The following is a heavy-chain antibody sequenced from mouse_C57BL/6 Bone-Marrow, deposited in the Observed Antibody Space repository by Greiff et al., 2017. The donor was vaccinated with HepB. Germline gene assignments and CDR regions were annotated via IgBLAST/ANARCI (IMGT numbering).Heavy chain of an antibody. D-gene: IGHD2-2*01. CDR1: GYTFTSYW. CDR3: ARNPLYYGDDGGWWYFDV. V-gene: IGHV1-50*01. J-gene: IGHJ1*03. Sequence: QVQLQQPGAELVKPGASVKLSCKASGYTFTSYWMQWVKQRPGQGLEWIGEIDPSDSSTNYNQKFKGKATLTVDTSSSQAYMQLSSLTSEDSAVYYCARNPLYYGDDGGWWYFDVWGTGTTVTVSS. CDR2: IDPSDSST.